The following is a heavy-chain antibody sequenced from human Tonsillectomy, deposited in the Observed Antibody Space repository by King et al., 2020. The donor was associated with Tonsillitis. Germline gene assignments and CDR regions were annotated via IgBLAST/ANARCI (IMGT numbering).Heavy chain of an antibody. CDR2: IYYSGST. CDR3: ARDRGAYGGYEFYFDY. V-gene: IGHV4-61*01. D-gene: IGHD5-12*01. J-gene: IGHJ4*02. CDR1: GGSVSSGSYY. Sequence: VQLQESGPGLVKPSETLSLTCTVSGGSVSSGSYYWSWIRQPPGKGLEWIGYIYYSGSTNYNPSLKSRVTISVDTSKNQFSLKPSSVTAADTAVYYCARDRGAYGGYEFYFDYWGQGTLVTVSS.